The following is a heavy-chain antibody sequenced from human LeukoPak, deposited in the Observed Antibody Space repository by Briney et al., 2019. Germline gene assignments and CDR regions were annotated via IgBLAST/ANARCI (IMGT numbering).Heavy chain of an antibody. CDR2: IYYSGST. CDR1: GGSLSSYY. V-gene: IGHV4-59*01. CDR3: ARGIAVAGTSGYYYGIGL. Sequence: SETLSLTCTVSGGSLSSYYWSWIRQPPGKGLEWIGYIYYSGSTNYNPSLKSRVTISVDTSKNQFSLELSSVTAADTAVYYCARGIAVAGTSGYYYGIGLWDQGTRVSVSS. D-gene: IGHD6-19*01. J-gene: IGHJ6*02.